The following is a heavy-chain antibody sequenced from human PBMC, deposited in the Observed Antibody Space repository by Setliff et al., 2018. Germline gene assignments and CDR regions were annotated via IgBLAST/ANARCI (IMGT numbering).Heavy chain of an antibody. CDR3: ARDQGSYGYRAFDF. CDR1: GFTFSNYE. D-gene: IGHD5-18*01. CDR2: ISNSGGVK. V-gene: IGHV3-48*03. Sequence: PGGSLRLSCVASGFTFSNYEMNWVRQAPGKGLEWVSYISNSGGVKYYTDSGKGRFTFSRDNAKNSLYLQMNSLRAEDTAVYYCARDQGSYGYRAFDFWGQGTLVTVSS. J-gene: IGHJ4*02.